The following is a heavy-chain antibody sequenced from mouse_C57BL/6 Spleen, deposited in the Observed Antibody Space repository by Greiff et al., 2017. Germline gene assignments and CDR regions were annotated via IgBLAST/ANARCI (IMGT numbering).Heavy chain of an antibody. Sequence: QVQLQQPGTELVKPGASVKLSCKASGYTFTSYWMHWVKQRPGQGLEWIGNINPSNGGTNYNEKFKSKATLTVDKSSSTADMQLNSLTSEDSAVYYCARGRVYDGYFDVDYWGQGTTLTVSS. CDR1: GYTFTSYW. CDR3: ARGRVYDGYFDVDY. V-gene: IGHV1-53*01. J-gene: IGHJ2*01. D-gene: IGHD2-3*01. CDR2: INPSNGGT.